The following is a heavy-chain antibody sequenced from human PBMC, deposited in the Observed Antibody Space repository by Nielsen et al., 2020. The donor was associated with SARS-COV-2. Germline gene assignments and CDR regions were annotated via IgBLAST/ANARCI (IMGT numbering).Heavy chain of an antibody. V-gene: IGHV4-59*08. CDR1: GFTFSAYD. J-gene: IGHJ6*03. CDR2: TYYSGST. Sequence: SGTLSLTCSVSGFTFSAYDWTWIWQFPGTCLECIGRTYYSGSTIYNPSLKTRVTMSRDTSKSQVSLKLSSVTAADTAVYYCARHQYGRHRDGNFYYMDVWGKGTTVTVSS. CDR3: ARHQYGRHRDGNFYYMDV. D-gene: IGHD2/OR15-2a*01.